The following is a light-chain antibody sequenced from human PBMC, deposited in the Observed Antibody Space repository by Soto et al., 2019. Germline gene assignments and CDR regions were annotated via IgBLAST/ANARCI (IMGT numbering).Light chain of an antibody. CDR2: DAS. CDR3: QHYGISLLP. J-gene: IGKJ4*01. Sequence: DIPMTQSPATLSASVGDGVPLTCRASQRISTWLAWYQQKPGKAPKLLISDASSLETGVPSRFSGSGSGTDYTLTISRLEPEDFAVYYCQHYGISLLPFGGGAKV. V-gene: IGKV1-5*01. CDR1: QRISTW.